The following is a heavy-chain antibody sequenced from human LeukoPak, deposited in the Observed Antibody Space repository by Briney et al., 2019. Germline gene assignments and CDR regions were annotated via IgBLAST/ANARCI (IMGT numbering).Heavy chain of an antibody. D-gene: IGHD3-10*01. J-gene: IGHJ4*02. CDR2: ISYDGSNK. CDR1: GFTFSSYG. CDR3: AKDTYYYGSGSYNY. Sequence: AGSLRLSCAATGFTFSSYGMHWVRQAPGKGLDRVAVISYDGSNKYYADSVKCQFTISRDNSKNTLYLQMNTLRAEDTAVYYCAKDTYYYGSGSYNYWGQGTLVTVSS. V-gene: IGHV3-30*18.